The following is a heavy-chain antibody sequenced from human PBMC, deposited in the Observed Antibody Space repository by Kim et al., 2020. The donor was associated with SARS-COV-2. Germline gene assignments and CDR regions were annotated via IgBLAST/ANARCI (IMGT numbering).Heavy chain of an antibody. D-gene: IGHD6-13*01. CDR3: ARVSSTQPRPWYNWFDP. CDR2: INHSGST. Sequence: SETLSLTCAVYGGSFSGYYWSWIRQPPGKGLEWIGEINHSGSTNYNPSLKSRVTISVDTSKNQFSLKLSSVTAADTAVYYCARVSSTQPRPWYNWFDPWGQGTLVTVSS. CDR1: GGSFSGYY. J-gene: IGHJ5*02. V-gene: IGHV4-34*01.